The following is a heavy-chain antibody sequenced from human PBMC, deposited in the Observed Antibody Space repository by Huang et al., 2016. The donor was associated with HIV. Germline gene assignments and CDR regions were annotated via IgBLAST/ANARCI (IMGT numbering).Heavy chain of an antibody. D-gene: IGHD3-22*01. CDR2: VVPTLGTA. V-gene: IGHV1-69*01. J-gene: IGHJ4*02. CDR1: GGSFRNFA. Sequence: QVQLVQSGAEVKKPGSSVKVSCKASGGSFRNFAIGWVRQAPGQGLEWMGGVVPTLGTANYGQRFQVRGTIIADESTSTAYMELSSLRSEDTAVYYCATVDYYDASGPQRGYFDNWGQGTLVTVSS. CDR3: ATVDYYDASGPQRGYFDN.